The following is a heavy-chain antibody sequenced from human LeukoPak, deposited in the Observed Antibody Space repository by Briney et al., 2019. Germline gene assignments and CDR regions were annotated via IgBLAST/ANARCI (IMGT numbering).Heavy chain of an antibody. D-gene: IGHD3-9*01. CDR2: ISYDGSNK. Sequence: GGSLRLSCAASGFTFSSYAMHWVRQAPGKGLEWVAVISYDGSNKYYADSVKGRFTISRDNSKNTLHLQMNSLRAENTAVYYCARFEGYYDILTGYGYFDYWGQGTLVTVSS. V-gene: IGHV3-30*04. CDR1: GFTFSSYA. CDR3: ARFEGYYDILTGYGYFDY. J-gene: IGHJ4*02.